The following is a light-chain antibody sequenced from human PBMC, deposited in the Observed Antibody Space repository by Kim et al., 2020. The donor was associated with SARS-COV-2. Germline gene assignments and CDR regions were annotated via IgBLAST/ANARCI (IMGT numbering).Light chain of an antibody. J-gene: IGLJ3*02. CDR3: ATWDDSLSGVV. CDR1: RSNIGKNP. V-gene: IGLV1-47*01. CDR2: GTD. Sequence: GQRVKSACSESRSNIGKNPVSWYQHVPGTAPKLLIYGTDERPSGVPDRFSGSKSGTSASLAIVGLRSEDEADYYCATWDDSLSGVVFGGGTQLTVL.